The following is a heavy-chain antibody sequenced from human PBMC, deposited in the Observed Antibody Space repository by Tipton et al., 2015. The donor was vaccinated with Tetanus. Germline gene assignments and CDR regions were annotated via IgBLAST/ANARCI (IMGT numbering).Heavy chain of an antibody. V-gene: IGHV3-21*01. CDR3: ASGVTLDY. Sequence: VQLVQSGGGLIQPGGSLRLSCVASGFIVSSHYMNWVRQAPGKGLEWVSSISSRNSYISYADSVKGRFTVSRDNAKNSLYLDMSGLRAEDTALYYCASGVTLDYWGRGTLVTVSS. CDR1: GFIVSSHY. J-gene: IGHJ4*02. CDR2: ISSRNSYI. D-gene: IGHD3-10*01.